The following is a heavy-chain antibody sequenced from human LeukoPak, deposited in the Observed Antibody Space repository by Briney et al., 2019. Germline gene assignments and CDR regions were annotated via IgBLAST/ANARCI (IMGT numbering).Heavy chain of an antibody. CDR1: GFTFDDYA. CDR3: ARRSGYNFDY. Sequence: PGRSLRLSCAASGFTFDDYAMHWVRQAPGKGLEWVSGISWNSGSIGYADSVKGRFTISRDNSKNTLYLQMNSLRAEDTAVYYCARRSGYNFDYWGQGTLVTVSS. CDR2: ISWNSGSI. V-gene: IGHV3-9*01. D-gene: IGHD3-3*01. J-gene: IGHJ4*02.